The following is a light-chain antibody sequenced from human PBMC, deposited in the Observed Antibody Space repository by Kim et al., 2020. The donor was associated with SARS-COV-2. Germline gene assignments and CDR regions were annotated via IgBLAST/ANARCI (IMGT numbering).Light chain of an antibody. CDR3: QQYNDWPLT. V-gene: IGKV3-15*01. Sequence: VGAGEGAALACRTRRAISRDLAWYQQKPGQAPRLLIYGVSTRATGIPATFTGSGSGTEFTLTISSLQSEDFAVYYCQQYNDWPLTFGGGTKVDIK. J-gene: IGKJ4*01. CDR1: RAISRD. CDR2: GVS.